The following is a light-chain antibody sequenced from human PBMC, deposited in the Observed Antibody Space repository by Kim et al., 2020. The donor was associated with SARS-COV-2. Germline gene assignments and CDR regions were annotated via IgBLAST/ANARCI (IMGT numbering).Light chain of an antibody. J-gene: IGKJ2*01. CDR1: QSVSSY. Sequence: PATLSLSPGESATLSCRASQSVSSYLAWYQQKPGQAPRLLIYDASNRATGIPARFSGSGSGTDFTLTISSLEPEDFAVYYCQQRGTFGQGTKLEI. CDR3: QQRGT. V-gene: IGKV3-11*01. CDR2: DAS.